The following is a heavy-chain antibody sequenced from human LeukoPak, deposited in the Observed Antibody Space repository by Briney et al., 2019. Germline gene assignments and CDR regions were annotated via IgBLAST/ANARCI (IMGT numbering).Heavy chain of an antibody. D-gene: IGHD6-13*01. CDR2: ISSSSSYI. Sequence: GGSLRLSCAASGFTFSSYSMNWVRQAPGKGLEWVSSISSSSSYICYADSVKGRFTISRDNAKNSLYLQMNSLRAEDTAVYYCARARVAAAGTVDYWGQGTLVTVSS. CDR1: GFTFSSYS. CDR3: ARARVAAAGTVDY. V-gene: IGHV3-21*01. J-gene: IGHJ4*02.